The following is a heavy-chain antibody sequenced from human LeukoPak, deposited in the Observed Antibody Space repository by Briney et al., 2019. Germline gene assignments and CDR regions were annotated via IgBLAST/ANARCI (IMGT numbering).Heavy chain of an antibody. J-gene: IGHJ4*02. CDR3: ATRYNWNDGLDY. CDR2: INPNSGGT. D-gene: IGHD1-1*01. Sequence: ASVKVSGKASGYTFTGYYMHWVRQAPGQGLEWMGWINPNSGGTNYAQKFQGRVTMTRDTSISTAYMELSRLRSDDTAVYYCATRYNWNDGLDYWGQGTLVTVSS. V-gene: IGHV1-2*02. CDR1: GYTFTGYY.